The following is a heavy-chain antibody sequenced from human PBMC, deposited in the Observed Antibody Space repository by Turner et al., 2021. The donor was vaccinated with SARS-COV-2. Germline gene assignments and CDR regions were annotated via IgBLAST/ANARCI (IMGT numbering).Heavy chain of an antibody. D-gene: IGHD3-22*01. CDR2: IGTAGDT. Sequence: EVQLVASGGGLVQPGGSLRLSCAASGFPFSRYDMHWVRQATGKGLEWVSAIGTAGDTYYPGSVKGRFTISRENAKNSLYLQMNSLRDGDTAVYYCARATDYYDSSGYYHTGAFDIWGQGTMVTVSS. CDR1: GFPFSRYD. J-gene: IGHJ3*02. V-gene: IGHV3-13*04. CDR3: ARATDYYDSSGYYHTGAFDI.